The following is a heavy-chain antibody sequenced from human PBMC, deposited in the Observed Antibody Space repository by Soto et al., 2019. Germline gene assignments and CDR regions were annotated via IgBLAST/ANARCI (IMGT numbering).Heavy chain of an antibody. Sequence: QVQLVQSGAEVKKPGASVKVSCKVSGYTLTELSMHWVRQAPGKGLEWMGGFDPEDGETIYAQKFQSKVTMTEDTSTDTAYMELSSLRSEDTAVYYCATGASVDIVATSNDAFDIWGQGTMVTVSS. CDR1: GYTLTELS. V-gene: IGHV1-24*01. D-gene: IGHD5-12*01. J-gene: IGHJ3*02. CDR3: ATGASVDIVATSNDAFDI. CDR2: FDPEDGET.